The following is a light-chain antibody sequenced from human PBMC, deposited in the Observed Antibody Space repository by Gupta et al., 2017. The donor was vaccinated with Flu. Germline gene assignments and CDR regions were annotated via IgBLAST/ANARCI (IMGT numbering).Light chain of an antibody. CDR2: SNN. CDR1: SSNIGSNS. Sequence: QSVLTQPPSASGTPGQRVTISCSGSSSNIGSNSVNWYHQLPGTAPKILIYSNNQRPSGVPDRVSGSKSGTSASLAISGFQSEDEGDYYCAALDDSLHGVVFGGGTKLTVL. J-gene: IGLJ2*01. V-gene: IGLV1-44*01. CDR3: AALDDSLHGVV.